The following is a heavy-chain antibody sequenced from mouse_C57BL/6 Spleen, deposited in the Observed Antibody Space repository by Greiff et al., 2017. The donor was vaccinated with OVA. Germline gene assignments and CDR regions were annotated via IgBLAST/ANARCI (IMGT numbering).Heavy chain of an antibody. D-gene: IGHD1-1*01. CDR2: IDPSDSET. V-gene: IGHV1-52*01. J-gene: IGHJ2*01. CDR1: GYTFTSYW. Sequence: QVQLQQPGAELVRPGSSVKLSCKASGYTFTSYWMHWVKQRPIQGLEWIGNIDPSDSETHYNQKFKDKATLTVDKSSSTAYMQLSSLTSEDSAVYYCARSFITTVVATGFDYWGQGTTLTVSS. CDR3: ARSFITTVVATGFDY.